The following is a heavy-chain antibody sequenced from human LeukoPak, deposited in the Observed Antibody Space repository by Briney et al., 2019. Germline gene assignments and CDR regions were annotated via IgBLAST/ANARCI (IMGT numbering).Heavy chain of an antibody. CDR2: IIPIFGTA. J-gene: IGHJ5*02. V-gene: IGHV1-69*13. CDR3: ARVGDRTLGRYYNILTGYFDP. D-gene: IGHD3-9*01. Sequence: SVKASCKASGGTFSSYAISWVRQAPGQGLEWMGGIIPIFGTANYAQKFQGRVTITADESTSTAYMELSSLRSEDTAVYYCARVGDRTLGRYYNILTGYFDPWGQGTLVTVSS. CDR1: GGTFSSYA.